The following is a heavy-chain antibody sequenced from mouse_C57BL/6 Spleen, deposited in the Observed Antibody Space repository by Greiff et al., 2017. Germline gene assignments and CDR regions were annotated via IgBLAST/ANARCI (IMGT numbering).Heavy chain of an antibody. Sequence: QVQLQQPGAELVKPGASVKLSCKASGYTFTSYWMHWVKQRPGQGLAWIGMIHPNSGSTNYNEKFKSKATLTVDKSSSTAYMRLSSLTSEDSAVYYCARSSYDYDFDYWGQGTTLTVSS. D-gene: IGHD2-4*01. CDR1: GYTFTSYW. V-gene: IGHV1-64*01. J-gene: IGHJ2*01. CDR2: IHPNSGST. CDR3: ARSSYDYDFDY.